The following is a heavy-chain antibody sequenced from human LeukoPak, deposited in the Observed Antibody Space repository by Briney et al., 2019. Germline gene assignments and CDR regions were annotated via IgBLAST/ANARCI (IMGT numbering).Heavy chain of an antibody. CDR3: GKDQADWGIDV. CDR2: LSYDGSNN. V-gene: IGHV3-30*18. J-gene: IGHJ6*02. Sequence: GRSLRLSCAASGFTFSSYGMHWVRQAPGKGLEGVAVLSYDGSNNAYTDSVKGRITISRDNSKNKLYLQMNSLRAEDTADYYCGKDQADWGIDVWGQGATVTVSS. D-gene: IGHD3/OR15-3a*01. CDR1: GFTFSSYG.